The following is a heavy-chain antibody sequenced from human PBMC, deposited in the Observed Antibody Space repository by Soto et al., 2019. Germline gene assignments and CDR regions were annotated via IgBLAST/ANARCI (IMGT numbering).Heavy chain of an antibody. CDR1: GFTFSSYI. CDR3: ARGPRVAPIDY. J-gene: IGHJ4*02. D-gene: IGHD2-15*01. CDR2: ISSSSSYI. Sequence: GGSLRLSCAASGFTFSSYIMNWVRQAPGKGLEWVSSISSSSSYIYYADSVKGRVTISRDNAKNSLYLQMNSLRAEDTAVYYCARGPRVAPIDYWGQGTLVTVSS. V-gene: IGHV3-21*01.